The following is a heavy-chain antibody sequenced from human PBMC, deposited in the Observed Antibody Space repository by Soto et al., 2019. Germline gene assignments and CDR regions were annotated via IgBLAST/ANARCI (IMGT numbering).Heavy chain of an antibody. D-gene: IGHD4-17*01. V-gene: IGHV1-2*04. CDR1: GYTFTGYY. Sequence: ASVKVSCKASGYTFTGYYMHWVRQAPGQGLEWMGWINPNSGGTNYAQKFQGWVTMTRDTSISTAYMELSRLRSDDTAVYYCARSTTVSGEPHFDYWGQGTLVTVS. J-gene: IGHJ4*02. CDR2: INPNSGGT. CDR3: ARSTTVSGEPHFDY.